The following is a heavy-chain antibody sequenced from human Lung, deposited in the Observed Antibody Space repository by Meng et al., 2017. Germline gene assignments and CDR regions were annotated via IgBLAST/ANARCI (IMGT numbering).Heavy chain of an antibody. V-gene: IGHV3-74*01. CDR3: TNDRLNH. Sequence: GESLKFSCAASGFTFSGHWMHWVRQAPGKGLVWVSRINTDGSTTTYADSVKGRFTISRDNAKNTLYLQMNSLRAEDTAVYYCTNDRLNHWGQGTLVTVSS. J-gene: IGHJ1*01. D-gene: IGHD1-1*01. CDR2: INTDGSTT. CDR1: GFTFSGHW.